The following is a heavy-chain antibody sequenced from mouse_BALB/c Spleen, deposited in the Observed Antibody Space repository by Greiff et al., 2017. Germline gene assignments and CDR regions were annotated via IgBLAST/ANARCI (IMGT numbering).Heavy chain of an antibody. D-gene: IGHD2-1*01. CDR1: GYTFTSYW. Sequence: QVQLQQSGAELVKPGASVKMSCKASGYTFTSYWMHWVKQRPGQGLEWIGVIDPSDSYTSYNQKFKGKATLTVDTSSSTAYMQLSSLTSEDAAVYYCTVYDAKPFDVWGAGTTVTVSS. CDR3: TVYDAKPFDV. J-gene: IGHJ1*01. CDR2: IDPSDSYT. V-gene: IGHV1S127*01.